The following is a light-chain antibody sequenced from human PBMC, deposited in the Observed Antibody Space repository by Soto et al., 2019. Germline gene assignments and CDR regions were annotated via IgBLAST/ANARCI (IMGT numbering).Light chain of an antibody. J-gene: IGKJ4*01. CDR1: QSISSW. V-gene: IGKV1-5*01. CDR2: DAS. CDR3: QQYNSYSPT. Sequence: DIQMTQSPSTLSASVGDRVTITCRASQSISSWLAWYQQKPGKAPKLLLYDASSLESGAPSRFSGSGSGTEFTLTISSLQPDDFATYYCQQYNSYSPTFGGGTKV.